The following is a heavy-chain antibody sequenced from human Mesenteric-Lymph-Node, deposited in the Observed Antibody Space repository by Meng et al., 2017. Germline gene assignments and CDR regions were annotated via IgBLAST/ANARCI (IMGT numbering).Heavy chain of an antibody. V-gene: IGHV3-48*03. CDR2: ISSTGDII. D-gene: IGHD2-21*02. J-gene: IGHJ4*02. Sequence: GESLKISCAASGFTFSYYQMIWARQAPGKGLEWLSYISSTGDIIYYADSVKGRFTISRDNSKNTLYLQINSLRAEDTAVYYCAGGSTRDLFGGDSPIDYWGQGTLVTVSS. CDR3: AGGSTRDLFGGDSPIDY. CDR1: GFTFSYYQ.